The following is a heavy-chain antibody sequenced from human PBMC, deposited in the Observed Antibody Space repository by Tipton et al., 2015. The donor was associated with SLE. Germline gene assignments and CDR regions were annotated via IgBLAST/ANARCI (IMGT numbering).Heavy chain of an antibody. D-gene: IGHD2-2*01. V-gene: IGHV4-59*11. CDR3: ARALTSAQGFYFES. CDR2: VYDSGTT. J-gene: IGHJ4*02. CDR1: GGSISSHY. Sequence: TLSLTCRVSGGSISSHYWTWFRQPPGKGLEWIGYVYDSGTTNYNPSLKSRVTISIDTSKKQFSLKLSSVTAADTAVYYCARALTSAQGFYFESWGQGTLVTVSS.